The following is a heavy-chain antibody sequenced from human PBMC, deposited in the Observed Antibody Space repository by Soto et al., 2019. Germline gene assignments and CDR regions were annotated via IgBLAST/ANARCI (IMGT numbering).Heavy chain of an antibody. J-gene: IGHJ6*02. Sequence: GASVKVSCKASGYTFTSYGISWVRQAPGQGLEWMGWISAYNGNTNYAQKLQGRVTMTTDTSTSTAYMELRSLRSDDTAVYYCARDDDIVVVPAAYTTLYYYGMDVWGQGTTVTVSS. V-gene: IGHV1-18*01. CDR2: ISAYNGNT. D-gene: IGHD2-2*01. CDR1: GYTFTSYG. CDR3: ARDDDIVVVPAAYTTLYYYGMDV.